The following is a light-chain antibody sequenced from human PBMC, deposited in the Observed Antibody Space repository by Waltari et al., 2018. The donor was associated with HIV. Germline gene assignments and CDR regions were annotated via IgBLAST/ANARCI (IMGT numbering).Light chain of an antibody. J-gene: IGKJ5*01. Sequence: EMTQSPLSLSVTPGEPASISCPSNQSLLHSNGNNYLDWYLRKPGQSPQLLIFLNSHRASGVPDRFSGSGSGTFFTLTISRVEADDLGTYYCMQALQTPITFGQGTRLDIK. CDR1: QSLLHSNGNNY. V-gene: IGKV2-28*01. CDR2: LNS. CDR3: MQALQTPIT.